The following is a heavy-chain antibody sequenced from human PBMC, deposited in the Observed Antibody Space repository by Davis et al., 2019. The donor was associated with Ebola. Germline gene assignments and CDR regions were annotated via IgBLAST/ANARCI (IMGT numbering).Heavy chain of an antibody. D-gene: IGHD3-22*01. Sequence: GESLKISCEGFGYSFTTYWIGWVRQVPGKGLEWMGIIYPADYDTRYSPSFQGQVTISADKSISTAYLQWNSLKATDTGIYYSAIAKYDFDSSGYCYDDWGQGTLLTVSS. CDR2: IYPADYDT. V-gene: IGHV5-51*01. CDR1: GYSFTTYW. J-gene: IGHJ4*02. CDR3: AIAKYDFDSSGYCYDD.